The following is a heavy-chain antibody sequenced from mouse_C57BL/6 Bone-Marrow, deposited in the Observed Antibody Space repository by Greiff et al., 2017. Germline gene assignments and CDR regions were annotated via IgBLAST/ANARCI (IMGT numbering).Heavy chain of an antibody. D-gene: IGHD1-1*01. Sequence: EVQRVESGGGLVKPGGSLKLSCAASGFTFSSYAMSWVRQTPEKRLEWVATISDGGSYTYYPDNVKGRFTISRDNAKNNLYLQMSHLKSEDTAMYYCARPGGSSPYYYAMDYWGQGTSVTGSS. CDR3: ARPGGSSPYYYAMDY. CDR1: GFTFSSYA. CDR2: ISDGGSYT. V-gene: IGHV5-4*01. J-gene: IGHJ4*01.